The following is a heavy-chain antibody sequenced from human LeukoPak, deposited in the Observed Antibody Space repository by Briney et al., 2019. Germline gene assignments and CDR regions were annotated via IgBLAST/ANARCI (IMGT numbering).Heavy chain of an antibody. CDR2: IYYSGSI. J-gene: IGHJ4*02. D-gene: IGHD3-10*01. Sequence: SETLSLTCIVSGDSVTNHYWRLIRQPPGKGLEWIGYIYYSGSINYNPSLKSRVTISVDTSRNQFSMKLNSVTAADTAVYYCAGSGGLANQGAVFDYWGQGTLVTVSS. V-gene: IGHV4-59*02. CDR1: GDSVTNHY. CDR3: AGSGGLANQGAVFDY.